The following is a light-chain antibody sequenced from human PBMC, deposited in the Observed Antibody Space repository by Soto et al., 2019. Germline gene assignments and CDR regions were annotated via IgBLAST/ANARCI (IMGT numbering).Light chain of an antibody. CDR3: KSYAGSNTYV. CDR1: NSDIGRYDH. J-gene: IGLJ1*01. Sequence: QSALTQPASVSGSPGQSITISCTGSNSDIGRYDHVSWYQHHPGRAPKLLISEVTKRPSGISDRFSGSKSGYTASLTISGLQAEDEADYFCKSYAGSNTYVFGSGTKLTVL. V-gene: IGLV2-14*01. CDR2: EVT.